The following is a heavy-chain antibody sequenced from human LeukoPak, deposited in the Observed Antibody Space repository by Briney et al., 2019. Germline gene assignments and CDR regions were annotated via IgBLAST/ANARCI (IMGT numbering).Heavy chain of an antibody. CDR3: ARVPRTGDEYYYYMDV. D-gene: IGHD7-27*01. CDR1: GGTFSSYA. V-gene: IGHV1-69*04. CDR2: IIPILGIA. J-gene: IGHJ6*03. Sequence: VASVKVSCKASGGTFSSYAISWVRQAPGQGLEWMGRIIPILGIANYAQKFQGRVTITADESTSTAYMELSSLRSEDTAVYYCARVPRTGDEYYYYMDVWGKGTTVTVSS.